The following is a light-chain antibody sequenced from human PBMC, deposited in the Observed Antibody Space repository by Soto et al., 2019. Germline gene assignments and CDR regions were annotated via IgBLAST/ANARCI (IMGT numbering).Light chain of an antibody. J-gene: IGKJ4*01. CDR2: AES. CDR3: QQYYSYPRA. Sequence: AIRMTQSPSSLSASTGDRVTITCRASQGISSYLAWYQQKTGKDPKLLIYAESTLQSGVPSRFSGSGSGTDFTLTISCMQSEDFATYYCQQYYSYPRAFGGGTKVDIK. V-gene: IGKV1-8*01. CDR1: QGISSY.